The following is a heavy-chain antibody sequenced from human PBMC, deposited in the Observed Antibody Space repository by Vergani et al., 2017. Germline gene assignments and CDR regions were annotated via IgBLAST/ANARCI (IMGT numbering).Heavy chain of an antibody. Sequence: QVQLQESGPGLVKPSQTLSLTCTVSGGSISSGSYYWSWIRQPAGKGLEWIGRIYTSGSTNYNPSLKSRVTISVDTSKNQFSLKLSSVTAADTAVYYCARGLKCSSTSCYPYFDYWGQGTLVTVSS. CDR3: ARGLKCSSTSCYPYFDY. CDR2: IYTSGST. D-gene: IGHD2-2*01. V-gene: IGHV4-61*02. CDR1: GGSISSGSYY. J-gene: IGHJ4*02.